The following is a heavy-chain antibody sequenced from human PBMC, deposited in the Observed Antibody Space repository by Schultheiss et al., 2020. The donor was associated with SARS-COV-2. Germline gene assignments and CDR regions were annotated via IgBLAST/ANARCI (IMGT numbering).Heavy chain of an antibody. J-gene: IGHJ4*02. V-gene: IGHV1-45*02. CDR3: ARSPRDSSSCLVD. CDR1: GYTFTGYY. D-gene: IGHD6-13*01. Sequence: SVKVSCKASGYTFTGYYMHWVRQAPGQALEWMGWITPFNGNTNYAQKFQDRVTITRDRSMSTAYMELSSLRSEDTAMYYCARSPRDSSSCLVDWGQGTLVTVSS. CDR2: ITPFNGNT.